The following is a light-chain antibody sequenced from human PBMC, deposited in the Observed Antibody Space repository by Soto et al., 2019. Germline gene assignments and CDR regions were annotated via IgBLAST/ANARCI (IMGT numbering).Light chain of an antibody. CDR2: GAS. CDR1: QSVSSSY. V-gene: IGKV3-20*01. CDR3: QQYGSSPKT. J-gene: IGKJ1*01. Sequence: EIVLTQSPGTLSLSPGERVTLSCRASQSVSSSYLAWYQQTPGQAPRLLIYGASSRATGIPDRFSGSASETDFTLTISRLEPEDFAVYYCQQYGSSPKTFGQGTKVEMK.